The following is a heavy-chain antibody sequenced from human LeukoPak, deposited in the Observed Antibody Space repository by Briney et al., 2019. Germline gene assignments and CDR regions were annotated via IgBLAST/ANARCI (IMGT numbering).Heavy chain of an antibody. D-gene: IGHD3-22*01. V-gene: IGHV1-18*04. CDR2: ISAYNGNT. CDR1: GYTFTSCY. Sequence: ASVKVSCKASGYTFTSCYMHWVRQAPRQGLEWMGWISAYNGNTNYAQKLQGRVTMTTDTSTSTAYMELRSLRSDDTAVYYCARVPSSGPNIFDYWGQGTLVTVSS. CDR3: ARVPSSGPNIFDY. J-gene: IGHJ4*02.